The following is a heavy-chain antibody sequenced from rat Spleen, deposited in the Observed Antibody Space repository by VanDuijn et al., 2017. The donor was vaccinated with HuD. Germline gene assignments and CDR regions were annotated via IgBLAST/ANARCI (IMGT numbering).Heavy chain of an antibody. D-gene: IGHD1-12*03. V-gene: IGHV5-20*01. J-gene: IGHJ2*01. Sequence: EVHLVESGGGLVPPGRSLKLSCAASGFTFSDYNMAWVRQAPKKGLEWVATITNASGGTHYPDSVKGRFTISRDNVKSSLYLQMDSLRSEDTATYYCTTGPSPGTMMVLIQGYFDHWGQGVMVTVSS. CDR2: ITNASGGT. CDR3: TTGPSPGTMMVLIQGYFDH. CDR1: GFTFSDYN.